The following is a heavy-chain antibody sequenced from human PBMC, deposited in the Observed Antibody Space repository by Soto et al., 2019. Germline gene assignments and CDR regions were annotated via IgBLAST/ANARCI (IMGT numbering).Heavy chain of an antibody. CDR3: ARAHSGYYYSHYFDY. CDR1: GGSFSGYY. D-gene: IGHD3-22*01. V-gene: IGHV4-34*01. CDR2: INHSGST. Sequence: SETLSLTCAVYGGSFSGYYWSWIRQPPGKGLEWIGEINHSGSTNYNPSLKSRVTISVDTSKNQFSLKLSSVTAADTAVYYCARAHSGYYYSHYFDYWGQGTLVTVSS. J-gene: IGHJ4*02.